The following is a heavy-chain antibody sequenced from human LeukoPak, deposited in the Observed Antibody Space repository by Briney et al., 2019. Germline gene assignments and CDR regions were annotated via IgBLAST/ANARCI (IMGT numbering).Heavy chain of an antibody. Sequence: PSETLSLTCTVSGGSISFSSDYWDWIRQPPGKGLEWIGDIYYSGTTNYNPSLKSRVTMSVDTSKNQFSLKLNSATAADTAVYYCARRLSTRSYYLDDWGQGTLVTVSS. CDR3: ARRLSTRSYYLDD. CDR1: GGSISFSSDY. CDR2: IYYSGTT. D-gene: IGHD2/OR15-2a*01. J-gene: IGHJ4*02. V-gene: IGHV4-39*01.